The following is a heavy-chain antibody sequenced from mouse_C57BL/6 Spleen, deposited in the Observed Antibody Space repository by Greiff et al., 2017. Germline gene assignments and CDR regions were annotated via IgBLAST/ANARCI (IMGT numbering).Heavy chain of an antibody. D-gene: IGHD1-1*01. CDR3: ARENCGSSYPFAY. J-gene: IGHJ3*01. CDR1: GYTFTSYW. Sequence: QVQLQQPGAELVKPGASVKLSCKASGYTFTSYWMQWVKQRPGQGLEWIGEIDPSDSYTNYNQKFKGKATLTVDTSSSTAYMQLSSLTSEDSAVYYCARENCGSSYPFAYWGQGTLVTVSA. V-gene: IGHV1-50*01. CDR2: IDPSDSYT.